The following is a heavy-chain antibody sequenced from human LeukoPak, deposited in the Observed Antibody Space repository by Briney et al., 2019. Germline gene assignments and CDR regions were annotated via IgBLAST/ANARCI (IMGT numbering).Heavy chain of an antibody. CDR2: MNPNSGNK. Sequence: ASVKVSCKASGYTFTSYDINWVRQATGQGLEWMGWMNPNSGNKGYAQKFQGRVTMTRNTSISTAYMELSSLRSEDTAVYYCARSDYDFWSGYHPSYGMDVWGQGTTVTVSS. J-gene: IGHJ6*02. CDR1: GYTFTSYD. D-gene: IGHD3-3*01. V-gene: IGHV1-8*01. CDR3: ARSDYDFWSGYHPSYGMDV.